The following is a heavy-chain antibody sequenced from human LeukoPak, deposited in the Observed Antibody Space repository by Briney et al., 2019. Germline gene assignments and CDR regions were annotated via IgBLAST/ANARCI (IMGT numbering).Heavy chain of an antibody. Sequence: KPSETLSLTCTVSGGSISSYYWSWIRLPPGKGLEWIGYLSKSGNTNYSPSLKSRVTIFGDTSKNQFFLKLSSVTAADTAVYYCARREYSYGYYYFDYWGQGTLVTVSS. CDR2: LSKSGNT. D-gene: IGHD5-18*01. CDR3: ARREYSYGYYYFDY. J-gene: IGHJ4*02. CDR1: GGSISSYY. V-gene: IGHV4-59*01.